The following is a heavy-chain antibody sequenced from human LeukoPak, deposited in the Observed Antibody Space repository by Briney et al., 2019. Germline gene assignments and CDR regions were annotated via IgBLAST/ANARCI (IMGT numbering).Heavy chain of an antibody. CDR3: ARRYCSSTSCHYFDY. V-gene: IGHV1-8*02. CDR2: MNPNSGNT. J-gene: IGHJ4*02. CDR1: GYTFTSYG. D-gene: IGHD2-2*01. Sequence: ASVKVSCKASGYTFTSYGISWVRQAPGQGLEWMGWMNPNSGNTGYAQKFQGRVSMTRNTSISTAYMELSSLRSEDTAVYYCARRYCSSTSCHYFDYWGRGTLVTVSS.